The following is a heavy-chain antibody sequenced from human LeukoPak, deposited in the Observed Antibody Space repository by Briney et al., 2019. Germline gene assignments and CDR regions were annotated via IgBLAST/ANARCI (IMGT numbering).Heavy chain of an antibody. D-gene: IGHD2-15*01. CDR1: GFTFDDYA. V-gene: IGHV3-9*01. CDR2: ISWNSGSI. J-gene: IGHJ4*02. Sequence: GGSLRLSCAASGFTFDDYAMPWVRQAPGKGLEWVSGISWNSGSIGYTDSVKGRFTISRDNAKNSLYLQMNSLRAEDTALYYCAKATVVSEAFDYWGQGTLVTVSS. CDR3: AKATVVSEAFDY.